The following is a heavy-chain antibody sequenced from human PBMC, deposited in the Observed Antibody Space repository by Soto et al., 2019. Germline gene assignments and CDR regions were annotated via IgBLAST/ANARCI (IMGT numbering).Heavy chain of an antibody. CDR2: INHSGST. V-gene: IGHV4-34*01. CDR1: GGSFSGYY. CDR3: ARDARGGVQPWSDCSGSYYYYGMDV. Sequence: SATPSLTFAVCGGSFSGYYWSWIRQPPGKGLEWIGEINHSGSTNYNRFLKSRVTISVDTSQNKFSLKLNAVTAADTAVYSCARDARGGVQPWSDCSGSYYYYGMDVWGQGTTVTVSS. J-gene: IGHJ6*02. D-gene: IGHD3-10*02.